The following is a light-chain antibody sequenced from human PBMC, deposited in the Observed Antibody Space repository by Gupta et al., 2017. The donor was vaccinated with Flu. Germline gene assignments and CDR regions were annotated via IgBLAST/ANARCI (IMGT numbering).Light chain of an antibody. CDR1: SNDVGYSNL. CDR2: EVS. CDR3: YSEAGSTNFWV. J-gene: IGLJ3*02. Sequence: SALPQPASVSGSPGQSIDISCTGTSNDVGYSNLVSWYHQHPGKTPKVLIYEVSKRPSGISNRISGSKSGNTAALTIAGLQTEDEADYYCYSEAGSTNFWVFGGGTKLTVL. V-gene: IGLV2-23*02.